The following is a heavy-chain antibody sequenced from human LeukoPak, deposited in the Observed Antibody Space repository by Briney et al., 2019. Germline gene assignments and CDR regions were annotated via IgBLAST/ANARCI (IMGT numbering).Heavy chain of an antibody. CDR1: GGSINSYY. V-gene: IGHV4-59*01. D-gene: IGHD3-22*01. J-gene: IGHJ2*01. Sequence: PSETLSLTCTVSGGSINSYYWSWIRQPPGKGLEWIGYIYYSGNTNYNPSLKSRVSISIDTSKNQLSLQLSSVTAADTAAYYCARDRDSSGLRDFDLWGRGTLVTVSA. CDR2: IYYSGNT. CDR3: ARDRDSSGLRDFDL.